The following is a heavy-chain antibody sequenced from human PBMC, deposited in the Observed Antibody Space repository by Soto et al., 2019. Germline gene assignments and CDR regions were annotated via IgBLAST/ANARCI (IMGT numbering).Heavy chain of an antibody. V-gene: IGHV1-2*02. CDR1: GDIFNDYY. Sequence: ASVNVSCQPSGDIFNDYYIHWVRQAPGQGLEWMGWINPNGGVTKYAQKFRGRVTVTRDTSIRTVYMELSSLRSDDTAVYYCARESGGATATLDYYYFYMDVWGKGTTVTVSS. CDR3: ARESGGATATLDYYYFYMDV. CDR2: INPNGGVT. J-gene: IGHJ6*03. D-gene: IGHD5-12*01.